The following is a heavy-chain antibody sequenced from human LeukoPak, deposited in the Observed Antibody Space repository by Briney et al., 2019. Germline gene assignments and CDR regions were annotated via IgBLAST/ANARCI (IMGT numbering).Heavy chain of an antibody. J-gene: IGHJ4*02. V-gene: IGHV3-74*01. Sequence: PGGSPRLSCAASGFTFGSCWMHWVRQAPGKGLVWVSRISSDGSSTRYADSVKGRFTISRDSAKNTLYLQMNSLRTEDTAVYYCVRVGTRSSGLYFLDYWGQGTLVTVPS. CDR2: ISSDGSST. D-gene: IGHD6-19*01. CDR3: VRVGTRSSGLYFLDY. CDR1: GFTFGSCW.